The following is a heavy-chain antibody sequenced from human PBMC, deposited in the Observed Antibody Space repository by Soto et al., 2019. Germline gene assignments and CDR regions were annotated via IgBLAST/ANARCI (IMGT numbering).Heavy chain of an antibody. V-gene: IGHV3-30*04. CDR3: AREVVLTEWFFDN. CDR1: GVTFRGYS. D-gene: IGHD3-3*01. J-gene: IGHJ4*02. CDR2: TSSDGATT. Sequence: PGWSLTLSYATSGVTFRGYSMHWLRQAPGKELEWVAVTSSDGATTYYADSVRGRFTVSRDNSKRTLFLQMNSLIPDDTAVYYCAREVVLTEWFFDNGGQGILVIVSS.